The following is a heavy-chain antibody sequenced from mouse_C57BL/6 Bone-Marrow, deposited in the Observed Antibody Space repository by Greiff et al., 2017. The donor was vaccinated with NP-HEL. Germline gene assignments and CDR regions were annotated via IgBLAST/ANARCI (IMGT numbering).Heavy chain of an antibody. V-gene: IGHV5-6*01. CDR1: GFTFSSYG. CDR2: ISSGGRYT. CDR3: ARHYYSNYFDY. J-gene: IGHJ2*01. Sequence: EVKLMESGGDLVKPGGSLKLSCAASGFTFSSYGMSWVRQTPDKRLEWVATISSGGRYTSYPDSVKGRFTISRDNAKNTLYLQMSSLKSEDTAMYYCARHYYSNYFDYWGQGTTLTVSS. D-gene: IGHD2-5*01.